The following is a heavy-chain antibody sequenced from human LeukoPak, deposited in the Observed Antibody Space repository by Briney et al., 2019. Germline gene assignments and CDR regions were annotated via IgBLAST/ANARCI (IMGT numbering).Heavy chain of an antibody. J-gene: IGHJ5*02. D-gene: IGHD1-7*01. V-gene: IGHV4-39*01. CDR1: GGSISSSSYY. CDR3: ARGIGGWNYALDNWFDP. Sequence: SETLSLTYTVSGGSISSSSYYWGWIRQPPGKGLEWIGSIYYSGSTYYNPSLKSRVTISVDTSKNQFSLKLSSVTAADTAVYYCARGIGGWNYALDNWFDPWGQGTLVTVSS. CDR2: IYYSGST.